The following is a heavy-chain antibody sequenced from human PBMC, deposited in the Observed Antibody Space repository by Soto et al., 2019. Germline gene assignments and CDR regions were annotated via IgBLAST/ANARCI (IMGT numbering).Heavy chain of an antibody. D-gene: IGHD3-22*01. Sequence: GASVKVSCKASGGTFSSYTISWVRQAPGQGLEWMGRIIPILGIANYAQKFQGRVTITADKSTSTAYMELSSLRSEDTAVYYCAREGDSSGYPNDYWGQGTLVTVSS. CDR2: IIPILGIA. J-gene: IGHJ4*02. CDR1: GGTFSSYT. V-gene: IGHV1-69*04. CDR3: AREGDSSGYPNDY.